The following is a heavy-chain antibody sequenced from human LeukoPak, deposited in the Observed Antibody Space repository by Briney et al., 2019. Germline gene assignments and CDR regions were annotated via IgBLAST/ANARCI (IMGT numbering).Heavy chain of an antibody. Sequence: GASVKVSCKVSGYTLTELSMHWVRQAPGRGLEWMGGFDPEDGETIYAQKFQGRVTMTEDTSTDTAYMELSSLRSEDTAVYYCATPTVGGYYDSSGYLYWGQGTLVTVSS. CDR1: GYTLTELS. J-gene: IGHJ4*02. D-gene: IGHD3-22*01. V-gene: IGHV1-24*01. CDR2: FDPEDGET. CDR3: ATPTVGGYYDSSGYLY.